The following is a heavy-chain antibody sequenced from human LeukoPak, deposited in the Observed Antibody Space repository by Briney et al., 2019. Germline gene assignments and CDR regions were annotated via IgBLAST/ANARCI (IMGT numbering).Heavy chain of an antibody. CDR2: IYYSGST. CDR3: ARDLLSTAGYFDY. D-gene: IGHD6-19*01. V-gene: IGHV4-59*01. J-gene: IGHJ4*02. Sequence: SETLSLTCTVSGGSISSYYWSWIRQPPGKRLEWIGYIYYSGSTNYNPSLKSRVTISVDTSKNQFSLNLSSVTAADTAVYYCARDLLSTAGYFDYWGQGTLVTVSS. CDR1: GGSISSYY.